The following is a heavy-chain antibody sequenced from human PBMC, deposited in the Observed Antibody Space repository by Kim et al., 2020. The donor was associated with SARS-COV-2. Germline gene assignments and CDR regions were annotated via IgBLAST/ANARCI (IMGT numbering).Heavy chain of an antibody. J-gene: IGHJ6*03. CDR3: AANYNFYYYMDV. D-gene: IGHD1-7*01. CDR1: GDSISNYY. Sequence: SETLSLTCTVSGDSISNYYLSWIRQSPGKGLEWIGYIYSSGSTNSNPSLKSRVTISLDTSKNQFSLKLRSVTGADTAMYYCAANYNFYYYMDVWGEGTAVTVSS. V-gene: IGHV4-59*08. CDR2: IYSSGST.